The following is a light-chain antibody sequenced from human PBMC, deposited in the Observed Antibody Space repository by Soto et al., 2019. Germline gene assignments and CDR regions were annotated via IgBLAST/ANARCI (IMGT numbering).Light chain of an antibody. CDR3: QQSYSWPLT. Sequence: EIVLTQSPATLSLSPGGRATLSCRVSQNINIYLAWYQQKLGQAPRLLIYDSSIRATGIPARFSGSGSGTDFTLTISSLEPEDFGVYYCQQSYSWPLTFGGGTKVEIK. CDR1: QNINIY. J-gene: IGKJ4*01. CDR2: DSS. V-gene: IGKV3-11*01.